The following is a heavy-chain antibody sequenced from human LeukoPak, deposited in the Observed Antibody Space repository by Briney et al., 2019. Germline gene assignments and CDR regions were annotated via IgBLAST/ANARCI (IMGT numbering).Heavy chain of an antibody. CDR3: AAAAREDYFDY. CDR2: ISAYNGNT. Sequence: ASVKVSCKASGYTFTSYGISWVRQAPGQGLEWMGWISAYNGNTNYAQKLQGRVTMTTDTSTSTAYMELSSLRSEDTAVYYCAAAAREDYFDYWGQGTLVTVSS. J-gene: IGHJ4*02. V-gene: IGHV1-18*01. CDR1: GYTFTSYG. D-gene: IGHD2-15*01.